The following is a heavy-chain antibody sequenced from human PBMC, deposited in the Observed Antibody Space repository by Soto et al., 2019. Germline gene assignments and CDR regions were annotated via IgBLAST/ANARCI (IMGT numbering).Heavy chain of an antibody. J-gene: IGHJ5*02. D-gene: IGHD6-13*01. V-gene: IGHV3-15*01. CDR2: IKSKTDGGTT. CDR3: TTDIPYSSSWKP. Sequence: EVQLVESGGGLVKPGGSLRLSCAASGFTFSNAWMSWVRQAPGKGLEWVGRIKSKTDGGTTDYAAPVKGRFTISRDDSKNTLYLQMNSLKTEDTAVYYCTTDIPYSSSWKPWGQGTLVTVSS. CDR1: GFTFSNAW.